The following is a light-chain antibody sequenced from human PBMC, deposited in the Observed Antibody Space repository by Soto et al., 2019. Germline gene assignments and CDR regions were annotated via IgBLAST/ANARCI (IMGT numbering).Light chain of an antibody. CDR3: SSFTSTNTVYV. CDR1: TNDVGGYNY. CDR2: EVT. J-gene: IGLJ1*01. Sequence: QSALAQPASVSGFPGQSITISCTGTTNDVGGYNYVSWYQQHPGKAPKLMIYEVTNRPSGVSNRFSGSKSGNTASLTISGLQAEDEADYFCSSFTSTNTVYVFGSGTKVTVL. V-gene: IGLV2-14*01.